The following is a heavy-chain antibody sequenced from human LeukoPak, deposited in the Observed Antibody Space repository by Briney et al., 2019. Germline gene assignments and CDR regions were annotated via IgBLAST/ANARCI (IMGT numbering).Heavy chain of an antibody. V-gene: IGHV3-30*04. CDR3: ARGAGASGGRDYYSDY. Sequence: PGRSLRLSCAASGFTFGGYALHWVRQAPGKGLEWVAVISNDANNKHYADSVKGRFTISRDNAKNTLYLQMNSLRPEDTAVYYCARGAGASGGRDYYSDYWGQGMLVAVSS. J-gene: IGHJ4*02. CDR2: ISNDANNK. D-gene: IGHD6-13*01. CDR1: GFTFGGYA.